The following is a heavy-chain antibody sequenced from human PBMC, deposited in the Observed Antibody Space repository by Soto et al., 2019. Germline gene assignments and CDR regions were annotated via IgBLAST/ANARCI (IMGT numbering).Heavy chain of an antibody. Sequence: PSETLSLTCTVSGGSISSGDYYWSWIRQPPGKGLEWIGYIYYSGSTYYNPSLKSRVTISVDTSKNQFSLKLSSVTAADTAVYYCARSHCSGGSCYADYWGQGTLVTVSS. J-gene: IGHJ4*02. V-gene: IGHV4-30-4*01. CDR1: GGSISSGDYY. CDR2: IYYSGST. D-gene: IGHD2-15*01. CDR3: ARSHCSGGSCYADY.